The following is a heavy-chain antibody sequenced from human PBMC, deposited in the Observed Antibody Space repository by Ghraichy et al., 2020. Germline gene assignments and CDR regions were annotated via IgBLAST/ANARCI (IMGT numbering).Heavy chain of an antibody. V-gene: IGHV3-15*01. CDR3: TPIYYDFWSGYSNWFDP. CDR1: GFTFSNAW. Sequence: GGSLRLSCAASGFTFSNAWMSWVRQAPGKGLEWVGRIKSKTDGGTTDYAAPVKGRFTISRDDSKNTLYLQMNSLKTEDTAVYYCTPIYYDFWSGYSNWFDPWGQGTLVTVSS. J-gene: IGHJ5*02. D-gene: IGHD3-3*01. CDR2: IKSKTDGGTT.